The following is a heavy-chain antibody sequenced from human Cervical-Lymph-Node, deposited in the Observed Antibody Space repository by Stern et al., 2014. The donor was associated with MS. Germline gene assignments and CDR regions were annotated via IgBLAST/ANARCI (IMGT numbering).Heavy chain of an antibody. V-gene: IGHV3-21*01. CDR3: ARVVAAAHNWFGP. D-gene: IGHD6-13*01. J-gene: IGHJ5*02. CDR1: GFTFSSYS. Sequence: EVQLVESGGGLVKPGGSLRLSCAASGFTFSSYSMNWVRQAPGKGMEWVSSISSSSSYIYYADSVKGRFTISRDNAKNSLYLQMNSLRAEDTAVYYCARVVAAAHNWFGPWGQGTLVTVSS. CDR2: ISSSSSYI.